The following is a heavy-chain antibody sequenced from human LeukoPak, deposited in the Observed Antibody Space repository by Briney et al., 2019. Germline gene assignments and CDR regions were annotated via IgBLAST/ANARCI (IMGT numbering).Heavy chain of an antibody. V-gene: IGHV3-7*03. Sequence: GGSLRLSRAASGFTFSNDWMSWVRQAPGQGLEWVANIKHDGSEKSYADSVKGRFTISRDNAKNSLYLQMNSLRAEDTALYYCAKVDNDYGDYFDYWGQGTLVTVSS. CDR3: AKVDNDYGDYFDY. CDR2: IKHDGSEK. D-gene: IGHD4-17*01. J-gene: IGHJ4*02. CDR1: GFTFSNDW.